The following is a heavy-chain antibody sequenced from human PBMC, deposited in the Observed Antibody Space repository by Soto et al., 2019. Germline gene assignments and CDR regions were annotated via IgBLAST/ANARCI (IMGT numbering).Heavy chain of an antibody. D-gene: IGHD2-21*01. CDR2: ISWNGAYI. CDR3: TRDLFRTITTIDY. J-gene: IGHJ4*02. V-gene: IGHV3-9*01. Sequence: EVQLVESGGGLVQPGRSLRLSCAASGFKFDDYAMNWVRQAPGKGLEWVSGISWNGAYIGYADSVKGRFTISRDNAKNSLTLQMNRLRPEDTALYYCTRDLFRTITTIDYWGQGTLVTVSS. CDR1: GFKFDDYA.